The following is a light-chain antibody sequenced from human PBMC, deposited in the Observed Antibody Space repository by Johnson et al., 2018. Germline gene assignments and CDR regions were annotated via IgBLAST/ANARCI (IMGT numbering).Light chain of an antibody. Sequence: QSVLTQPPSVSAAPGQKVTISCSGSSSNIGNNYVSWYQQLPGTAPKLLIYENNKRPSGIPDRFSGSKSGTSATLGITGLQTGDEADYYGGTWDSSLRAGKFFGPGTKVTVL. CDR3: GTWDSSLRAGKF. J-gene: IGLJ1*01. CDR2: ENN. CDR1: SSNIGNNY. V-gene: IGLV1-51*02.